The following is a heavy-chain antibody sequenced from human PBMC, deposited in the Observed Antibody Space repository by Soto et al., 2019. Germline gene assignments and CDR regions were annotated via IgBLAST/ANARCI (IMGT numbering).Heavy chain of an antibody. D-gene: IGHD1-1*01. CDR3: ARTTAYYYYYYGMDV. Sequence: PSGTRSLTCAVYGGSFSGYYWSWIRQPPGKGLEWIGEINHIGSTNYNPSLKSRVTISVDTSKNQFSLKLSSVTAADTAVYYCARTTAYYYYYYGMDVWGQGTTVTVSS. V-gene: IGHV4-34*01. CDR2: INHIGST. J-gene: IGHJ6*02. CDR1: GGSFSGYY.